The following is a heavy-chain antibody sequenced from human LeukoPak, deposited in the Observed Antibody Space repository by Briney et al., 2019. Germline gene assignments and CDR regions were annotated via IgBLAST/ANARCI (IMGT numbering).Heavy chain of an antibody. CDR1: GYTLTELS. CDR2: FDPEDGET. J-gene: IGHJ4*02. D-gene: IGHD3-22*01. CDR3: ATEFRDYYDSSGYYRPFDY. Sequence: GASVKVSCKVSGYTLTELSMHWVRQAPGKGLEWMGGFDPEDGETIYAQKFQGRVTMTEDTSTDTAYMELSSLRSEDTAVYYCATEFRDYYDSSGYYRPFDYWGQGTLVTVSS. V-gene: IGHV1-24*01.